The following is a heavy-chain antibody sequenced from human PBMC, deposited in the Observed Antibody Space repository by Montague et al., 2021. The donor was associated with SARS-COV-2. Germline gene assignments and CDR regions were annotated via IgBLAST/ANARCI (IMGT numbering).Heavy chain of an antibody. V-gene: IGHV3-21*01. Sequence: SLRLSCAASGFTFSSYSMTWFRQAPGQGLEWVSSISSSSSYIYYTDSVKGRFTISRDNAKNSLYLQMNSLRAEDTAVYYCARARGIGNYYYGMDVWGQGTTRTVSS. CDR3: ARARGIGNYYYGMDV. D-gene: IGHD2-21*01. CDR2: ISSSSSYI. J-gene: IGHJ6*02. CDR1: GFTFSSYS.